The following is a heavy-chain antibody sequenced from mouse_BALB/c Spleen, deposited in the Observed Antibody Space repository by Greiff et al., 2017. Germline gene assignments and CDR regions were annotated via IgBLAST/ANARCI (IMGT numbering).Heavy chain of an antibody. CDR1: GYTFTSYW. CDR3: ARSEARGYYLDY. J-gene: IGHJ2*01. V-gene: IGHV1-87*01. Sequence: VQLQQSGAELARPGASVKLSCKASGYTFTSYWMQWVKQRPGQGLEWIVAIYPGDGDTRYTQKFKGKATLTADNSSSTAYMQLSSLASEDSAVYYCARSEARGYYLDYWGQGTTLTVSS. D-gene: IGHD3-1*01. CDR2: IYPGDGDT.